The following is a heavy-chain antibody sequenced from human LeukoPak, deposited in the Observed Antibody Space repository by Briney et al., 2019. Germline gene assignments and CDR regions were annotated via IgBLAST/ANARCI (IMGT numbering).Heavy chain of an antibody. Sequence: SVKVSCKASGGTFNNYAISWVRQAPGHGLEWMGRIIPMLNIPNYAPKFLGRVTITADKSTSTAYMELTRLTSEDTASYYCARDPHVSGSRMRWLDPWGQGTLVTVSS. V-gene: IGHV1-69*04. CDR3: ARDPHVSGSRMRWLDP. J-gene: IGHJ5*02. CDR2: IIPMLNIP. CDR1: GGTFNNYA. D-gene: IGHD3-10*01.